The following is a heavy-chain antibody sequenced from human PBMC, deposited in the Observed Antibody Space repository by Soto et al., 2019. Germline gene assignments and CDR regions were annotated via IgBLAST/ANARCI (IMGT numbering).Heavy chain of an antibody. CDR1: GGSVSSSSFY. J-gene: IGHJ6*02. V-gene: IGHV4-61*01. Sequence: SETLSLTCTVSGGSVSSSSFYWSRIRQPPGKGLEWIGYIYYSGSTNYNPSLRSRVTISVDTSKNQFSLKLSSVTAADTAVYYCARDLYYGSRPLRNDPYYYYGMDVWGQGTTVTVSS. CDR3: ARDLYYGSRPLRNDPYYYYGMDV. CDR2: IYYSGST. D-gene: IGHD3-10*01.